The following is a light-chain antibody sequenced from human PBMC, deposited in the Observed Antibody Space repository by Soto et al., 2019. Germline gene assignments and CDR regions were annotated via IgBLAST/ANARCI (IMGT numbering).Light chain of an antibody. CDR3: CSYAGRVV. CDR2: EDN. V-gene: IGLV2-23*01. J-gene: IGLJ2*01. Sequence: QSVLTQPASVSGSPGQSITISCTGTSSDVASHNLVSWYQQHPGKAPKLIIYEDNKRPSGVSNRFSGSKSGNTASLTISGLQAEDEADYYCCSYAGRVVFGGGTQLTVL. CDR1: SSDVASHNL.